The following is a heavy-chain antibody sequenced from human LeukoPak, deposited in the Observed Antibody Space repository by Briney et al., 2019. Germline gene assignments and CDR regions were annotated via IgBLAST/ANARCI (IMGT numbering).Heavy chain of an antibody. J-gene: IGHJ4*02. CDR3: ARSSDPVFDY. CDR2: INPNGGST. CDR1: GYSFTSYY. V-gene: IGHV1-46*01. Sequence: ASVTVSCKASGYSFTSYYMHWVRQAPGQGLEWMGIINPNGGSTSYAQKFQGRVTMTRDTSTSTVYMELSSLRSEDTAVYYCARSSDPVFDYWGQGTLVTVSS.